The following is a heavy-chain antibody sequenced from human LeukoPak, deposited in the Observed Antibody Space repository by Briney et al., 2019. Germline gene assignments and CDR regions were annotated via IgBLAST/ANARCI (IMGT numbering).Heavy chain of an antibody. D-gene: IGHD1-26*01. CDR3: AREVGGSYRKYWFFDL. J-gene: IGHJ2*01. CDR2: IFYSGST. CDR1: GGSIHSYY. V-gene: IGHV4-59*01. Sequence: PSETLSLTCTVSGGSIHSYYWNWIRQPPGKGLEWIGFIFYSGSTNYNPSLKSRVTISLDTSKNQFSLKLSSVTAADTAVYYCAREVGGSYRKYWFFDLWGRGTLVTVSS.